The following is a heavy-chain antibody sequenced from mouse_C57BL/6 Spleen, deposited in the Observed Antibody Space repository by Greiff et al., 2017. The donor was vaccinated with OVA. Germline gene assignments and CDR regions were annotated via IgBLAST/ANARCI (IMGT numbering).Heavy chain of an antibody. Sequence: VKLVESGAELVRPGASVKLSCKASGYTFTDYYINWVKQRPGQGLEWIARIYPGSGNTYYNEKFKGKATLTAEKSSSTAYMQLSSLTSEDSAVYFCAREGVVVDYAMDYWGQGTSVTVSS. CDR2: IYPGSGNT. CDR3: AREGVVVDYAMDY. V-gene: IGHV1-76*01. CDR1: GYTFTDYY. J-gene: IGHJ4*01. D-gene: IGHD1-1*01.